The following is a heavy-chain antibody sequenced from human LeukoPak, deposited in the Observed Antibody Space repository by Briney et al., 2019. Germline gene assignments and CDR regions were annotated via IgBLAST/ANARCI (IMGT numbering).Heavy chain of an antibody. CDR3: ARRGTMIVVVGHYYFDY. CDR2: INEDGREK. CDR1: GFTFSSYW. V-gene: IGHV3-7*01. Sequence: GGSLRLSCAASGFTFSSYWRSWVRQAPGKGMEGGGDINEDGREKYYVDSVRGGFTISRDNEKNSVYMQMNRLTAEDTAVYYCARRGTMIVVVGHYYFDYWGQGTLVTVSS. D-gene: IGHD3-22*01. J-gene: IGHJ4*02.